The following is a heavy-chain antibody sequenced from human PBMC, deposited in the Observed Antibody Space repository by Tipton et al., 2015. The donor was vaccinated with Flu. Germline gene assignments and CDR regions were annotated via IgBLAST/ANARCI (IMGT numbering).Heavy chain of an antibody. CDR2: IYYSGST. CDR3: ARVNYYDSSGYNHWYFDL. Sequence: LRLSCAVSGGSISSGGYSWSWIRQPPGKGLEWIGSIYYSGSTYYNPSLKSRVTISVDTSKNQFSLKLSSVTAADTAVYYCARVNYYDSSGYNHWYFDLWGRGTLVTVSS. D-gene: IGHD3-22*01. V-gene: IGHV4-30-2*03. CDR1: GGSISSGGYS. J-gene: IGHJ2*01.